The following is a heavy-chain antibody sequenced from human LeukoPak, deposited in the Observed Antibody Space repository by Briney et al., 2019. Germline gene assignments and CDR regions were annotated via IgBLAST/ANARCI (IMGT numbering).Heavy chain of an antibody. CDR2: IRYDGSNK. CDR1: GFTFSSYG. CDR3: ANSEIQQIDY. J-gene: IGHJ4*02. D-gene: IGHD1-14*01. Sequence: GGPLRLFCAASGFTFSSYGMHWVRQAPGKGLEWVAFIRYDGSNKYYADSVKGRFTISRDNSKNTLYLQMNSLRAEDTAVYYCANSEIQQIDYWGQGTLVTVSS. V-gene: IGHV3-30*02.